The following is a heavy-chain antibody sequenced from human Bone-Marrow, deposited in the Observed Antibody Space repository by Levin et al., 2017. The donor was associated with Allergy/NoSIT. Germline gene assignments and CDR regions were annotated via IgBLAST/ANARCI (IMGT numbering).Heavy chain of an antibody. CDR3: AKSSADIVATGGFDY. J-gene: IGHJ4*02. V-gene: IGHV3-9*01. D-gene: IGHD5-12*01. Sequence: PGGSLRLSCAASGFTFDDYAMHWVRLAPGKGLEWVSGIPWNSGSIGYADSVKGRFPISRDNAKNSLYLQMNSLRPEDTALYYCAKSSADIVATGGFDYWGQGTLVTVSS. CDR1: GFTFDDYA. CDR2: IPWNSGSI.